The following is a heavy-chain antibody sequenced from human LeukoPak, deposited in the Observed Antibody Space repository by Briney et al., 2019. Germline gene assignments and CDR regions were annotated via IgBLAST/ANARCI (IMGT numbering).Heavy chain of an antibody. V-gene: IGHV3-23*01. CDR3: AKGGMGYDSSGYLYFDY. CDR2: ISGSGGST. J-gene: IGHJ4*02. Sequence: PGGSLRLSCAASGVTFSNYAISWVRQGPGKGLEWVSAISGSGGSTYYADSVKGRFTISRDISKNTLYLQMNSLRAEDTAVYYCAKGGMGYDSSGYLYFDYWGQGTLVTVSS. CDR1: GVTFSNYA. D-gene: IGHD3-22*01.